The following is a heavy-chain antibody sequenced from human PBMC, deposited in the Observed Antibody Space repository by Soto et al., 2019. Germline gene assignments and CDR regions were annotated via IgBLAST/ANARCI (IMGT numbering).Heavy chain of an antibody. CDR2: MNPNSGNA. V-gene: IGHV1-8*01. CDR1: GYTFTSYD. D-gene: IGHD3-3*01. CDR3: ARGRATTNTIFGVVTSLYYYYYGMDV. Sequence: ASVKVSCKASGYTFTSYDINWVRQATGQGLEWMGWMNPNSGNAGYAQKFQGRVTMTRNTSISTAYMELSSLRSEDTAVYYCARGRATTNTIFGVVTSLYYYYYGMDVWGQGTTVTVSS. J-gene: IGHJ6*02.